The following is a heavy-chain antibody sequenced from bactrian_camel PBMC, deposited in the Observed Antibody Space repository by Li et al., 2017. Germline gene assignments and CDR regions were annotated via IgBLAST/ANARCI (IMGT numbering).Heavy chain of an antibody. CDR2: ISGDGST. CDR3: AARRGSCYQLWLGF. V-gene: IGHV3S55*01. Sequence: VQLVESGGGSVQTGGSLRLSCKLSFFILDDFDMMWYRQIPGNECKLVASISGDGSTYYTDAVKGRFTISRDDAKGTLYLQMNDLKPEDTAMYYCAARRGSCYQLWLGFRGQGTQVTVS. J-gene: IGHJ6*01. CDR1: FFILDDFD. D-gene: IGHD3*01.